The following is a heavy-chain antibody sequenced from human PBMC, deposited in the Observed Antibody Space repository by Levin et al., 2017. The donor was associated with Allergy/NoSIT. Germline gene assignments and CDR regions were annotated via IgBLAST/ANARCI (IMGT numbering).Heavy chain of an antibody. D-gene: IGHD3-9*01. J-gene: IGHJ4*02. CDR3: AREGLRYFDGLVDY. CDR1: GFTFSSYW. CDR2: IKQDGSEK. V-gene: IGHV3-7*01. Sequence: PGGSLRLSCAASGFTFSSYWMSWVRQAPGKGLEWVANIKQDGSEKYYVDSVKGRFTISRDNAKNSLYLQMNSLRAEDTAVYYCAREGLRYFDGLVDYWGQGTLVTVSS.